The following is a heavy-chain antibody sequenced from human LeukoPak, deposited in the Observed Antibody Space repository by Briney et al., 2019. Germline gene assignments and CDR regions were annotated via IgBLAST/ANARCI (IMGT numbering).Heavy chain of an antibody. CDR3: ARDQPRSGWAFDY. CDR1: GGSFSGYY. Sequence: SETLSLTCAVYGGSFSGYYWSWIRQPPGKGLEWIGEINHSGSTNYNPSLKSRVTISVDTSKNQFSLKLSSVTAADTAVYYCARDQPRSGWAFDYWGQGTLVTVSS. CDR2: INHSGST. D-gene: IGHD6-19*01. V-gene: IGHV4-34*01. J-gene: IGHJ4*02.